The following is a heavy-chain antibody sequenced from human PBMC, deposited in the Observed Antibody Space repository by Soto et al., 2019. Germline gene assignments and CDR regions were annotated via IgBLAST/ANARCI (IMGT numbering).Heavy chain of an antibody. CDR3: ATGRGVNFYYGMDV. CDR1: GFTFSSYA. J-gene: IGHJ6*02. CDR2: ISGSGGST. D-gene: IGHD3-10*01. V-gene: IGHV3-23*01. Sequence: EVQLLESGGGLVQPGGSLRLSCAASGFTFSSYAMSWFRQAPGKGLEWVSAISGSGGSTYYADSVKGRFTISRDNSKNTLYLQMNSLSAEDTAVYYCATGRGVNFYYGMDVWGQGTTVTVSS.